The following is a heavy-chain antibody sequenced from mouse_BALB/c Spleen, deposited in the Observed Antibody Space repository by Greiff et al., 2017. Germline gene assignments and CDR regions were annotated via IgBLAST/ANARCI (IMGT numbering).Heavy chain of an antibody. CDR3: TRAHYYGSPYYFDY. D-gene: IGHD1-2*01. Sequence: EVQLQQSGTVLARPGASVKMSCKASGYTFTSYWMHWVKQRPGQGLEWIGAIYPGNSDTSYNQKFKGKAKLTAVTSTSTAYMELSSLTNEDSAVYYCTRAHYYGSPYYFDYWGQGTTLTVSS. V-gene: IGHV1-5*01. CDR1: GYTFTSYW. CDR2: IYPGNSDT. J-gene: IGHJ2*01.